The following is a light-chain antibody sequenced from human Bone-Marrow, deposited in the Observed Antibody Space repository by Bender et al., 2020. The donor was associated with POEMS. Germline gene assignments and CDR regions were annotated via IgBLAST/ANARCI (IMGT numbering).Light chain of an antibody. CDR2: RND. V-gene: IGLV1-47*01. CDR3: GTWDDTLRVWL. CDR1: YSNIGSSY. Sequence: QSVVTQPPSASGTPGQRVTISCSGTYSNIGSSYVYWYKQLPGMAPKLLIYRNDQRASGVPDRLSGSKSGASASLAISGLRSEDEGEYYCGTWDDTLRVWLFGGGTKVTVL. J-gene: IGLJ3*02.